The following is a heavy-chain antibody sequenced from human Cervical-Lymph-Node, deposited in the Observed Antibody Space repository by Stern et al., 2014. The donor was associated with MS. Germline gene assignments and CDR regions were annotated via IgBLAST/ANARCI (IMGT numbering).Heavy chain of an antibody. Sequence: EVQLVQSGAEVKKPGESLKISCKDSGYNFISYWIAWVRQMPGKGLEWMGIIYLGYSETRYSPSFQGQVTISADKSTRTAYLQWSSLRASDTAMYYCARLSCSGGSCLTGSSYYFDYWGQGALVTVSS. J-gene: IGHJ4*02. CDR3: ARLSCSGGSCLTGSSYYFDY. V-gene: IGHV5-51*01. CDR2: IYLGYSET. D-gene: IGHD2-15*01. CDR1: GYNFISYW.